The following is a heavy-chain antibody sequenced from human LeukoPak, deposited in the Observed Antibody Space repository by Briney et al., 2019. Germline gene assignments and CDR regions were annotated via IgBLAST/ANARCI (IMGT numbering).Heavy chain of an antibody. D-gene: IGHD3-3*01. CDR3: ARDAYYDFWSGDRDYYYMDV. CDR2: INPNSGGT. J-gene: IGHJ6*03. V-gene: IGHV1-2*02. Sequence: GASVKVSCKASGYTFTGYYMHWVRQAPGQGLEGMGWINPNSGGTNYAQKFQGRVTMTRDTSISTAYMELSRLRSDDTAVYYCARDAYYDFWSGDRDYYYMDVWGKGTTVTVSS. CDR1: GYTFTGYY.